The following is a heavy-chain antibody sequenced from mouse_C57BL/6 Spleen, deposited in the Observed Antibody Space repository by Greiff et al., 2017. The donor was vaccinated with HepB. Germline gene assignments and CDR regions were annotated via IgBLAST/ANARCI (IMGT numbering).Heavy chain of an antibody. Sequence: EVQLQQSGPELVKPGASVKISCKASGYTFTDYYMNWVKQSHGKSLEWIGDINPNNGGTSYNQKFKGKATLTVDKSSSTAYMELRSLTSEDSAVYYCARRDWDGYWGQGTLVTVSA. CDR3: ARRDWDGY. J-gene: IGHJ3*01. CDR1: GYTFTDYY. CDR2: INPNNGGT. V-gene: IGHV1-26*01. D-gene: IGHD4-1*01.